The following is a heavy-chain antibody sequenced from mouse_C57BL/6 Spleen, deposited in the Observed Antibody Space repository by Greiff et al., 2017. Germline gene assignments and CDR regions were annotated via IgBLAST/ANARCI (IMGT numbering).Heavy chain of an antibody. D-gene: IGHD3-3*01. CDR3: ARGELGTFAY. Sequence: EVKLEESGGGLVKPGGSLKLSCAASGFTFSDYGMHWVRQAPEKGLEWVAYISSGSSTIYYADTVKGRFTISRDNAKNTLFLQMTSLRSEDTAMYYCARGELGTFAYWGQGTLVTVSA. CDR1: GFTFSDYG. J-gene: IGHJ3*01. V-gene: IGHV5-17*01. CDR2: ISSGSSTI.